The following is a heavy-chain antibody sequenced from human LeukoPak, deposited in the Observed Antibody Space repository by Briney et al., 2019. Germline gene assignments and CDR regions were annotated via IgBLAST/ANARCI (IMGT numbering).Heavy chain of an antibody. CDR1: GGSISSYY. D-gene: IGHD2-15*01. CDR3: ARERVVVAATAYYYYYYMDV. V-gene: IGHV4-59*01. CDR2: IYYSGST. J-gene: IGHJ6*03. Sequence: SETLSLTCTVSGGSISSYYWSWIRQPPGKGLEWIGYIYYSGSTNYNPSLKSRVTISVDTSKNQFSLKLSSVTAADTAVYYCARERVVVAATAYYYYYYMDVWGKGTTVTVSS.